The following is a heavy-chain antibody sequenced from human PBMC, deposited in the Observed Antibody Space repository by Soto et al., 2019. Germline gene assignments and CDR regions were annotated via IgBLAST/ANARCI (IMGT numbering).Heavy chain of an antibody. CDR2: IYYTGST. J-gene: IGHJ5*02. V-gene: IGHV4-31*03. CDR3: ARSVFP. CDR1: GGSISSGGYY. Sequence: QVQLQESGPGLVKPSQTLSLTCTVSGGSISSGGYYWSWIRQHPGKGLVWIGYIYYTGSTCYNPSLKRRVTISVDTCKTECSLRVSSVTAGGTAVYCCARSVFPWGKGTLVTVSS.